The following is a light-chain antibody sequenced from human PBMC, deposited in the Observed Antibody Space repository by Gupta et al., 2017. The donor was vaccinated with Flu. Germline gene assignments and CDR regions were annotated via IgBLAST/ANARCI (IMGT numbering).Light chain of an antibody. J-gene: IGLJ1*01. Sequence: QSALTQPASVSGSPGQSTTISCTGTSSDVGSYHLVSWYQQHPGKAPKLMIYEGSKRPSGVSNRFSGSKSGNTASLTISGLQAEDEADYYCCSYAGSSTYVFVTGTKVTVL. CDR2: EGS. V-gene: IGLV2-23*01. CDR1: SSDVGSYHL. CDR3: CSYAGSSTYV.